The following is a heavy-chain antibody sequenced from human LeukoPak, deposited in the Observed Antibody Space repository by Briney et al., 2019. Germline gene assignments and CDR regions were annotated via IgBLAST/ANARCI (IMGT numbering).Heavy chain of an antibody. J-gene: IGHJ4*02. CDR2: MNPNSGNT. V-gene: IGHV1-8*03. CDR3: ARYPRSRYYFDY. Sequence: ASVKVSCKASGCTFTSYDINWVRQATGQGLEWMGWMNPNSGNTGYAQKFQGRVTITRNTSISIAYMELSSLRSEDTAVYYCARYPRSRYYFDYWGQGTLVTVSS. CDR1: GCTFTSYD.